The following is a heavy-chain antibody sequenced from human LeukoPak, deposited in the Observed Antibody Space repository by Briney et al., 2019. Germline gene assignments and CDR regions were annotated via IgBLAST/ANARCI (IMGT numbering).Heavy chain of an antibody. CDR1: GGSISSYY. Sequence: PLETPALHLTVPGGSISSYYRSWVRPPPGKGLGWVGYIYYYWSNNYNPSLQSRVTISVGTSKSQFSLRLSSVTAADTAVYYCAREPESGSYNDYWGQRTLVTVSS. CDR3: AREPESGSYNDY. D-gene: IGHD3-10*01. CDR2: IYYYWSN. V-gene: IGHV4-59*01. J-gene: IGHJ4*02.